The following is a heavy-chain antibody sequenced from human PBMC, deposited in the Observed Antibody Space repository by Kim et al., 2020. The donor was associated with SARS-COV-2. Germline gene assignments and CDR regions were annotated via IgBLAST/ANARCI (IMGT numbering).Heavy chain of an antibody. J-gene: IGHJ5*02. CDR1: GFTVSSDY. CDR3: ARHDWFDP. V-gene: IGHV3-66*04. Sequence: GGSLRLSCAVSGFTVSSDYMSWVRQAPGKGLEWVSVIYSGGRTYYADSVKGRFIISRDSSKNTLYLQMNSLRAEDTAVYYCARHDWFDPWGQGTLVTVSS. CDR2: IYSGGRT.